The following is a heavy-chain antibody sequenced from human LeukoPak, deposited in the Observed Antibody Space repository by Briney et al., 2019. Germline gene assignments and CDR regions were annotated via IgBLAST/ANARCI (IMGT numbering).Heavy chain of an antibody. V-gene: IGHV3-66*01. CDR1: GFTVSGNY. CDR2: IYYGGDT. J-gene: IGHJ6*02. CDR3: TRAQATVTQSHFYYYGMDV. D-gene: IGHD4-17*01. Sequence: GGSLRLSCAASGFTVSGNYMSWVRQAPGKGLQWVSIIYYGGDTYYADSVKGRFTISRDNSKNTLYLQMNSLRAEDPAVYYSTRAQATVTQSHFYYYGMDVWGQGTTVTVSS.